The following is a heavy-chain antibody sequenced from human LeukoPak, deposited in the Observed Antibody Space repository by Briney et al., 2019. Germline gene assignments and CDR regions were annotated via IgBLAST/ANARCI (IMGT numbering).Heavy chain of an antibody. J-gene: IGHJ3*02. Sequence: PGRSLRLSCAASGFTFDDYAIHWVRQAPGKGLEWVSGISWNSGSIGYADSVKGRFTISRDNAKNSLYLQMNSLRAEDTALCYCAKAYDSSGYYLDAFDIWGQGTMVTVSS. D-gene: IGHD3-22*01. CDR1: GFTFDDYA. CDR3: AKAYDSSGYYLDAFDI. V-gene: IGHV3-9*01. CDR2: ISWNSGSI.